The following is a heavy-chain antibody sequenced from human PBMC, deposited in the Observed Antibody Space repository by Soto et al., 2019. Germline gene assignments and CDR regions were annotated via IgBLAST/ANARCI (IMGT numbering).Heavy chain of an antibody. J-gene: IGHJ3*02. Sequence: QVQLVQSGAEVKKPGSSVKVSCKASGGTFSSYAISWVRQAPGQGLEWMGGIIPIFGTANYAQKFQGRVTITADESTSTAYMELSSLRSEDTAVYYCARVQPDWGRAKLLTMGAFDIWGQGTMVTVSS. D-gene: IGHD3-3*01. CDR1: GGTFSSYA. CDR2: IIPIFGTA. CDR3: ARVQPDWGRAKLLTMGAFDI. V-gene: IGHV1-69*12.